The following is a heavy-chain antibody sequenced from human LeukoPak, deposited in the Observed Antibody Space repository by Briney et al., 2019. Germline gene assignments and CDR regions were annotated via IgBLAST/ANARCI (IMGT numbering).Heavy chain of an antibody. D-gene: IGHD6-6*01. CDR2: INHSGST. CDR1: GGSFSGYY. Sequence: SETLSLTCTVYGGSFSGYYWSWIRQPPGKGLEWIGEINHSGSTYYNPSLKSRVTISVDTSKNQFSLKLSSVTAADTAVYYCARLVAARPPYFDYWGQGTLVTVSS. CDR3: ARLVAARPPYFDY. V-gene: IGHV4-34*01. J-gene: IGHJ4*02.